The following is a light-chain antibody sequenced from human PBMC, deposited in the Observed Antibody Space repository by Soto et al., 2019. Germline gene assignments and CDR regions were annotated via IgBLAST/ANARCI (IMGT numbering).Light chain of an antibody. V-gene: IGLV2-23*02. CDR3: CSYAGDYMFV. CDR1: SSNVGSYKL. Sequence: QSALTQPASVSGSPGQSITISCTGTSSNVGSYKLVSWYQQHPGKAPKLMIFEVNKRPSGVSDRFSGSKSDNTASLTISGLQAEDEGDYYCCSYAGDYMFVFGTGTKVTVL. J-gene: IGLJ1*01. CDR2: EVN.